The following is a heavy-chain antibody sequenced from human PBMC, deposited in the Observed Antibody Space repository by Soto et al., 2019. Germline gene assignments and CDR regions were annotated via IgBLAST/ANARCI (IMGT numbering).Heavy chain of an antibody. D-gene: IGHD1-26*01. V-gene: IGHV4-34*01. J-gene: IGHJ6*02. CDR3: ARGGYSGSIRHYYYYGMDV. CDR1: GGSFSGYY. CDR2: INHSGST. Sequence: PSETLSLTCAVYGGSFSGYYWGWIRQPPGKGLEWIGEINHSGSTNYNPSLKSRVTISVDTSKNQFSLKLSSVTAADTAVYYCARGGYSGSIRHYYYYGMDVWGQGTTVTVSS.